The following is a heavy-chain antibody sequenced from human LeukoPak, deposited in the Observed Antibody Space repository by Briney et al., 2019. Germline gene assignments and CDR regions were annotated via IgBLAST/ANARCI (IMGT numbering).Heavy chain of an antibody. D-gene: IGHD5-18*01. V-gene: IGHV3-23*01. CDR3: AKSYGGYYFDY. CDR2: VSDSGSNT. Sequence: GGSLRLSCAASGFTFSNRAMTWVRQAPGKGLEWVSSVSDSGSNTYYADSVKGRFTISRDNSKNTLYLQMDSLRVEDTAVYYCAKSYGGYYFDYWGQGTLVTVSS. J-gene: IGHJ4*02. CDR1: GFTFSNRA.